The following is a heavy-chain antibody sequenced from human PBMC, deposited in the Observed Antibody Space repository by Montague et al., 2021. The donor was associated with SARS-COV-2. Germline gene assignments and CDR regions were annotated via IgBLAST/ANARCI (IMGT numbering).Heavy chain of an antibody. D-gene: IGHD3-10*01. V-gene: IGHV4-59*11. Sequence: SETLSLTCTVSGGSISDHYRSWIRQPPGKGLEWIGYIYYNGSTNYNPSLKSRVTISVDTSKNQFSLKLSSVTAADTAVYYCARDPLMVRGVSVYGMDVWGQGTTVTVAS. CDR3: ARDPLMVRGVSVYGMDV. J-gene: IGHJ6*02. CDR2: IYYNGST. CDR1: GGSISDHY.